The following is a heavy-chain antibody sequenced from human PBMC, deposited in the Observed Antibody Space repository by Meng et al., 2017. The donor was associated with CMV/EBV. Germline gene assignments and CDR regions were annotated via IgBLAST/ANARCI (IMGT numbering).Heavy chain of an antibody. D-gene: IGHD6-13*01. CDR1: GGSFSGYY. CDR2: INHSGST. J-gene: IGHJ3*02. V-gene: IGHV4-34*01. Sequence: SETLSLTCAVYGGSFSGYYWSWIRQPPGKGLEWIGEINHSGSTNYNPSLKSRVTISVDTSKNQFSLKLSSVTAADTAVYYCARDHWRDSSSCPSIWGQGTMVTVSS. CDR3: ARDHWRDSSSCPSI.